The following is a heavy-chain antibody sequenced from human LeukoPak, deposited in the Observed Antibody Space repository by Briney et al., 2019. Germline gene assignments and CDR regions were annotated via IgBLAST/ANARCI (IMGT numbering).Heavy chain of an antibody. J-gene: IGHJ4*02. Sequence: GGSLRLSCAASGFTFSSYGMYWVRQAPGKGLEWVAFVRNDGSNEYYADSVKGRFTISRDNSKNTLYLQMNSLRAEDTAVYYCAKDGQEDFWSGYYQDYWGQGTLVTVSS. CDR2: VRNDGSNE. D-gene: IGHD3-3*01. V-gene: IGHV3-30*02. CDR1: GFTFSSYG. CDR3: AKDGQEDFWSGYYQDY.